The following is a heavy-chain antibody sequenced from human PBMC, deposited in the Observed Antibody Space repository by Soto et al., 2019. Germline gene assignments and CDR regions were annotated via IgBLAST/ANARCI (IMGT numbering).Heavy chain of an antibody. CDR1: GGTFSSYA. CDR3: ARVGGIAAAGPRLGYFDY. J-gene: IGHJ4*02. V-gene: IGHV1-69*13. Sequence: ASVKVSCKASGGTFSSYAISWVRQAPGQGLEWMGGIIPIFGTANYAQKFQGRVTITADESTSTAYMELSSLRSEDTAVYYCARVGGIAAAGPRLGYFDYWGQGTLVTVSS. CDR2: IIPIFGTA. D-gene: IGHD6-13*01.